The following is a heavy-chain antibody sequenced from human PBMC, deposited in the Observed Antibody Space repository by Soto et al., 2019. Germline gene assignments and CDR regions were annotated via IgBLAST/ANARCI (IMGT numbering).Heavy chain of an antibody. CDR1: GFTFSSYS. D-gene: IGHD2-21*02. V-gene: IGHV3-48*01. CDR3: ARGPLAGDPFTFDI. Sequence: GGSLRLSCAASGFTFSSYSMNWVRQAPGKGLEWVSYISSSSSTIYYADSVKGRFTISRDNAKNSLYLQMNSLRAEDTAVYYCARGPLAGDPFTFDIWGQGTMVTVSS. J-gene: IGHJ3*02. CDR2: ISSSSSTI.